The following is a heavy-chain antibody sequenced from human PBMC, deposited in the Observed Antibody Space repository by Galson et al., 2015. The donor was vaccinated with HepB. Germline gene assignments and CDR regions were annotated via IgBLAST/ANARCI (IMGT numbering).Heavy chain of an antibody. D-gene: IGHD2-2*01. J-gene: IGHJ5*02. CDR1: GYRFTNYA. Sequence: SVKVSCKASGYRFTNYAISWVRQAPGQGLEWMGWISTHNGDTNYAQKVQGRVTMTTDTSTSTAYMELRSLRSDDTAVYYCARRPSGYCSSTRCRNYFDPWGQGTLVIVSS. V-gene: IGHV1-18*01. CDR2: ISTHNGDT. CDR3: ARRPSGYCSSTRCRNYFDP.